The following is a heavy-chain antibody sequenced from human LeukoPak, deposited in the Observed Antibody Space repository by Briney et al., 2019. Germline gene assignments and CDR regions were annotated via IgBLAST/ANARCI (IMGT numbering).Heavy chain of an antibody. CDR3: ARGKWEPRYAFDI. CDR1: GGSFSGYY. CDR2: INHSGST. Sequence: PSETLSLTCTVYGGSFSGYYWSWIRQPPGKGLEWIGEINHSGSTNYNPSLKSRVTISVDTSKNQFSLELSSVTAADTAVYYCARGKWEPRYAFDIWGQGTMVTVSS. D-gene: IGHD1-26*01. J-gene: IGHJ3*02. V-gene: IGHV4-34*01.